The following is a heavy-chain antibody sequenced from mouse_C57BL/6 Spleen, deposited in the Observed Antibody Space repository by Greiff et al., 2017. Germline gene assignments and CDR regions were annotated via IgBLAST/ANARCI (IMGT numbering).Heavy chain of an antibody. CDR1: GYTFTSYW. CDR2: IDPSDSYT. V-gene: IGHV1-50*01. Sequence: QVQLQQSGAELVKPGASVKLSCKASGYTFTSYWMQWVKQRPGQGLEWIGEIDPSDSYTNYKQKFKGKATLTVDPSSRTSYMQLSSLTSEDSAVYYCARTRRGYFDVWGTGTTVTVSS. J-gene: IGHJ1*03. CDR3: ARTRRGYFDV.